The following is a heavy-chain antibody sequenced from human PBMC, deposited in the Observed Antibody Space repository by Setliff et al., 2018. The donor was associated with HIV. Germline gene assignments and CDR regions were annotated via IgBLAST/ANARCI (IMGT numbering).Heavy chain of an antibody. CDR1: GGSISSGGYY. CDR2: IYYSGST. Sequence: SETLSLTCTVSGGSISSGGYYWSWIRQHPGKGLEWIGYIYYSGSTYYNPSLKSRATISVDTSKNQFSLKLSSVTAADTAVYYCARSKKRGDYYYYYYYMDVWGKGTTVTVSS. V-gene: IGHV4-31*03. J-gene: IGHJ6*03. CDR3: ARSKKRGDYYYYYYYMDV. D-gene: IGHD3-16*01.